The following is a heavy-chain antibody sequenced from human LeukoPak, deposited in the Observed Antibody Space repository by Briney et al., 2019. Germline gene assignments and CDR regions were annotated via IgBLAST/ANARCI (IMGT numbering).Heavy chain of an antibody. CDR3: ASWVQGEVQLERREDWFDP. Sequence: PSETLSLTCIVSGGSINSTTYYWGWIRQPPGKGLEWIGSIYYSGSTYYNPSLKSRVTISVDTSKNQFSLKLSSVTAADTAVYYCASWVQGEVQLERREDWFDPWGQGTLVTVSS. V-gene: IGHV4-39*01. D-gene: IGHD1-1*01. CDR1: GGSINSTTYY. CDR2: IYYSGST. J-gene: IGHJ5*02.